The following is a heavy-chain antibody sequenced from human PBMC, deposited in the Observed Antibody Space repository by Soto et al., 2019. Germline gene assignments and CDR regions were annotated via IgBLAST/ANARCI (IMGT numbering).Heavy chain of an antibody. D-gene: IGHD6-19*01. CDR1: GFTFSTYG. J-gene: IGHJ4*02. Sequence: QVQLVESGGGVVQPGKSLTLSCVVSGFTFSTYGMHWVRQAPGKGLEWVALISYDGTKRYYVASVKGRVTISRDNSKNTLYLEMNSLRADDTAVYYCAKAPIAVAGSYLHYWGQGTLVIASS. CDR3: AKAPIAVAGSYLHY. CDR2: ISYDGTKR. V-gene: IGHV3-30*18.